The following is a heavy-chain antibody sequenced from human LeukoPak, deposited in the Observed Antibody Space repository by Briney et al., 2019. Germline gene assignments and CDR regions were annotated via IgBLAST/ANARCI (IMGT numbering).Heavy chain of an antibody. CDR1: GGSISSDY. V-gene: IGHV4-4*07. J-gene: IGHJ3*02. D-gene: IGHD2-15*01. CDR3: AREVPRYCSGGSCLRNAFDI. Sequence: SETLSLTCTVSGGSISSDYGSWIRQPAGKGLEWIGRIYTRVSTNYKPSLKSRVTTSVHTSKNQFSLQLSSVTAADTAVYYCAREVPRYCSGGSCLRNAFDIWGQGTMVTVSS. CDR2: IYTRVST.